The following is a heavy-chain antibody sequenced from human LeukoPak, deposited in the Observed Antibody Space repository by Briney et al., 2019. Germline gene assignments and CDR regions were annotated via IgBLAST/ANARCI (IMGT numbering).Heavy chain of an antibody. V-gene: IGHV1-2*02. D-gene: IGHD3-9*01. CDR3: AREMVLRYLVGMDV. J-gene: IGHJ6*02. Sequence: ASVKVSCKATGYTFTGYYMHWVRQAPGQGLEWMGWINANSGGTNYAQKFQGRVTMTRDTSISTAYMELSRLRSDDTAVYYCAREMVLRYLVGMDVSGQGTTVTVSS. CDR1: GYTFTGYY. CDR2: INANSGGT.